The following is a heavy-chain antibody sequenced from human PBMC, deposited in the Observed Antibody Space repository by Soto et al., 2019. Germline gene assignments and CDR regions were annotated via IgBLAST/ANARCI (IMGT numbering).Heavy chain of an antibody. CDR1: GFSFISYS. CDR3: VRDFGWYFRSGDMDV. CDR2: INEDSSYI. D-gene: IGHD3-3*01. V-gene: IGHV3-21*02. J-gene: IGHJ6*03. Sequence: EVQLVESGGGLVKPGGSLRLSCAASGFSFISYSMNWVRQAPGKGLEWVSSINEDSSYIYYAHSLRGRFTISRDNAKDSLYLQMTSLRAEDTSVYYCVRDFGWYFRSGDMDVWGDGATVTVSS.